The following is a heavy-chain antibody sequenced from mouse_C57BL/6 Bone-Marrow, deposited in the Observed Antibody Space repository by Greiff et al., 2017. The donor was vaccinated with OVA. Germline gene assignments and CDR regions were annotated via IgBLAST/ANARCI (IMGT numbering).Heavy chain of an antibody. V-gene: IGHV1-50*01. CDR1: GYTFTSYW. J-gene: IGHJ2*01. D-gene: IGHD6-1*01. CDR2: IDPSDSYT. Sequence: QVQLQQPGAELVKPGASVKLSCKASGYTFTSYWMQWVNPRPGQGLEWIGEIDPSDSYTNYNPKFKGKATLTVDTSSSTAYMQLSSLTAEDSAVYYGARSDSSGGDYWGQGTTLTVSA. CDR3: ARSDSSGGDY.